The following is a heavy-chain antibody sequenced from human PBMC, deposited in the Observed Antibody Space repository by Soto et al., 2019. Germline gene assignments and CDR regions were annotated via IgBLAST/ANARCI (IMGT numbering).Heavy chain of an antibody. CDR2: ISDYDGNT. Sequence: QVQLVQSGAEVKKPGASVKVSCKASGYTFTSYGISWVRQAPGQGLEWMGWISDYDGNTNYPHKLPGRVTMTTDTSATTAHMELTSLRSDDTAVHYCARSPTYGSGSYSNYWGQGTLFTVSS. J-gene: IGHJ4*02. CDR1: GYTFTSYG. CDR3: ARSPTYGSGSYSNY. V-gene: IGHV1-18*01. D-gene: IGHD3-10*01.